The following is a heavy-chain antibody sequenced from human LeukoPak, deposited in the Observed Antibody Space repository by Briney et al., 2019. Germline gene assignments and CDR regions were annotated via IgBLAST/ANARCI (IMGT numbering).Heavy chain of an antibody. Sequence: SETLSLTCTVSGGSISSYYWSWIRQPAGKGLGWIGRIYTSGSTNYNPSLKSRVTMSVDTSKNQFSLKLSSVTAADTAVYYCARGPVAGTDFDYWGQGTLVTVPS. V-gene: IGHV4-4*07. D-gene: IGHD6-19*01. J-gene: IGHJ4*02. CDR1: GGSISSYY. CDR2: IYTSGST. CDR3: ARGPVAGTDFDY.